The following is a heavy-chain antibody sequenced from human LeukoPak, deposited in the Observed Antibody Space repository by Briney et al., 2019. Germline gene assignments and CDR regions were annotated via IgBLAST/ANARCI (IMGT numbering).Heavy chain of an antibody. CDR2: IFYSGST. CDR1: GGSISGYY. Sequence: PSETLSLTCTVSGGSISGYYWSWIRQPPGKGLEWIGYIFYSGSTNYNPSLKSRVTISIDTSKNQFSLKLRSVTAADTAIYYCARQGYDILTGYIDAFDIWGQGTMVTVSS. D-gene: IGHD3-9*01. J-gene: IGHJ3*02. V-gene: IGHV4-59*08. CDR3: ARQGYDILTGYIDAFDI.